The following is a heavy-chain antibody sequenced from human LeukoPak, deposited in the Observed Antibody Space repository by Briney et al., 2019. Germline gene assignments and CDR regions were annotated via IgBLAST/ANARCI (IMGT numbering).Heavy chain of an antibody. CDR2: ITRSGSNI. Sequence: PGGSLRLSCAASGFTFSNYWMSWVRQSPGKGLEWISSITRSGSNIDYADSVRGRFTISRDNAKNSLFLHMNSLRVEDTAVYYCARLTIYDDTDYWGQGTLVTASS. V-gene: IGHV3-11*04. CDR1: GFTFSNYW. CDR3: ARLTIYDDTDY. J-gene: IGHJ4*02. D-gene: IGHD3-3*01.